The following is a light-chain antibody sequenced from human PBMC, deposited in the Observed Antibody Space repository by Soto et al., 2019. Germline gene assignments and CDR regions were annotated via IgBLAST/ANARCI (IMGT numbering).Light chain of an antibody. CDR2: GAS. CDR1: QSVSSN. V-gene: IGKV3-20*01. CDR3: QQYGSSGT. J-gene: IGKJ1*01. Sequence: EVVMTQSKATLYVSLVERSTLSFRASQSVSSNLAWYQQKPGQAPRLLIYGASNRATGIPDRFSGSGSGTDFTLTISRLEPEDFAVYYCQQYGSSGTFGQGTQVDIK.